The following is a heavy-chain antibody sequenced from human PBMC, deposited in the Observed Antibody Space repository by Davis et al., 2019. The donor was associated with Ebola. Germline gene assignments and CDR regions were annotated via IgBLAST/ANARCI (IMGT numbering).Heavy chain of an antibody. D-gene: IGHD3-22*01. CDR2: INSDGSST. CDR3: ASELYYYDSSGYRDY. CDR1: GFTFSSYW. Sequence: PGGSLRLSCAASGFTFSSYWMHWVRQAPGKGLVWVSRINSDGSSTSYADSVKGRFTISRDNAKNTLYLQMNSLRAEDMAVYYCASELYYYDSSGYRDYWGQGTLVTVSS. J-gene: IGHJ4*02. V-gene: IGHV3-74*01.